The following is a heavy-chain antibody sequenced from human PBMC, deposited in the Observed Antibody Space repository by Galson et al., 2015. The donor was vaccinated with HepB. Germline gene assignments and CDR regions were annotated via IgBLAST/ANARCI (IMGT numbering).Heavy chain of an antibody. Sequence: SLRLSCAASGFTFSSYAMHWVRQAPGKGLEWVAVISYDGSNKYYADSVKGRFTISRDNSKNTLYLQMNSLRAEDTAVYYCARDGGIVVVIEYYFDYWGQGTLVTVSS. J-gene: IGHJ4*02. CDR2: ISYDGSNK. CDR3: ARDGGIVVVIEYYFDY. CDR1: GFTFSSYA. V-gene: IGHV3-30*04. D-gene: IGHD3-22*01.